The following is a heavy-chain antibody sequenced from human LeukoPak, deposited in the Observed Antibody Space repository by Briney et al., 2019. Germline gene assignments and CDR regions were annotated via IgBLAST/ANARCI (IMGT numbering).Heavy chain of an antibody. CDR1: GGTFSSYA. CDR3: ARVSVISGWAFDY. V-gene: IGHV1-69*06. D-gene: IGHD6-19*01. J-gene: IGHJ4*02. CDR2: IIPIFGTA. Sequence: SVKVSCKASGGTFSSYAISWVRQAPGQGLEWMGGIIPIFGTANYAQKFQGRVTITADKSTSTAYMELSSLRSEDTAVYYCARVSVISGWAFDYWGQETLVTVSS.